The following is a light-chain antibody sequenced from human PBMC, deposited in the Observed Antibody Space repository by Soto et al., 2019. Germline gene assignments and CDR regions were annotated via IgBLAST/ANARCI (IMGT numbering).Light chain of an antibody. CDR3: HQAGYSPT. CDR1: QGIYGSY. CDR2: AAS. Sequence: EIVFTQSPATLSLSPGPRAPLSYRASQGIYGSYVACYQQKPGEAPRLLIYAASSRDTGVLERFSGSGSGTDFPLTISRLEPEDSAVYYCHQAGYSPTFGQGTRV. V-gene: IGKV3-20*01. J-gene: IGKJ1*01.